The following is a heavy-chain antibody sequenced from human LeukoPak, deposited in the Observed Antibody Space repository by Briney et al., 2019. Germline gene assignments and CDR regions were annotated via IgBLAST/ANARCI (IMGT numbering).Heavy chain of an antibody. J-gene: IGHJ4*02. Sequence: GGSLRLSCAASGFTLSSYAMHWVRQAPGKGLEWVAVISYDGSNKYYADSVKGRFTISRDNSKNTLYLQMNSLRAEDMAVYYCARLGLAPFDYWGQGTLVPVSS. V-gene: IGHV3-30*04. CDR2: ISYDGSNK. D-gene: IGHD3-22*01. CDR1: GFTLSSYA. CDR3: ARLGLAPFDY.